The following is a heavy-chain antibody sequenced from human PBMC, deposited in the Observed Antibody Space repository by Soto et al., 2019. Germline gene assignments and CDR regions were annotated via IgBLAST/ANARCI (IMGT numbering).Heavy chain of an antibody. CDR2: SYYSGTT. V-gene: IGHV4-39*01. D-gene: IGHD1-20*01. CDR3: TRRYNWNDNPFDP. Sequence: QPLLQESGPGLVKPSQDLSLTCTVSRVSISVHSYYWTWIRQAPGKGLEWIGSSYYSGTTYFNPSLKGRVSIFVDTSKNQFSLRLTSVTAADTAVYYCTRRYNWNDNPFDPWGPGRLVTVSS. J-gene: IGHJ5*02. CDR1: RVSISVHSYY.